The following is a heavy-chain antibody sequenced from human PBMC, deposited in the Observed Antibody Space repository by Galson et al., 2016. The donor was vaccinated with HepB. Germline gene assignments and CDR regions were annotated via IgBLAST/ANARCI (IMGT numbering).Heavy chain of an antibody. Sequence: SLRLSCAASGYTFNTYAMNWVRQAPGKGLEWVSGISAGGGSTHYADSVKGRFTISRDNSKNTLYLQMNSLRVGDTAVYHCAKTVRMTTVTGFDYWGQGTLVTVSS. J-gene: IGHJ4*02. CDR3: AKTVRMTTVTGFDY. D-gene: IGHD4-17*01. V-gene: IGHV3-23*01. CDR2: ISAGGGST. CDR1: GYTFNTYA.